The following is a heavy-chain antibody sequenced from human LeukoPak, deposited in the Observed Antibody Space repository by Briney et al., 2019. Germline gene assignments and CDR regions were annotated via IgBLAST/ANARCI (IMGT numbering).Heavy chain of an antibody. D-gene: IGHD3-16*01. Sequence: GGPLRLSCAASGFTFSNYGMSWVRQAPGKGLEWVSAIGSAGINTYYADSVKGRFTISRDNSKDILYLQMKSLRVEDTAVYFCATSRGYIDNWGQGTLVTVSS. CDR3: ATSRGYIDN. J-gene: IGHJ4*02. V-gene: IGHV3-23*01. CDR1: GFTFSNYG. CDR2: IGSAGINT.